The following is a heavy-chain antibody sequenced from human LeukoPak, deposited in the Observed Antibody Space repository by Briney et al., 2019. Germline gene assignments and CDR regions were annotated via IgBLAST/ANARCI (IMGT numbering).Heavy chain of an antibody. CDR3: ARGGANWVFDY. Sequence: SETLSLTCTVSGGSISSYYWSWIRQPPGKGLEWIGYIYSSGSTNYNPSLKSRVTISVDTSKNQFSLKLSSVTAADTAVYYCARGGANWVFDYWGQGTLVTVSS. CDR2: IYSSGST. J-gene: IGHJ4*02. D-gene: IGHD7-27*01. CDR1: GGSISSYY. V-gene: IGHV4-59*12.